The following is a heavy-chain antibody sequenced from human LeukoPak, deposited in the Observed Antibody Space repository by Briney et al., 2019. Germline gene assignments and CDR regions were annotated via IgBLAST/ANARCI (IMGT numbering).Heavy chain of an antibody. V-gene: IGHV1-3*01. J-gene: IGHJ4*02. D-gene: IGHD2-8*02. Sequence: ASVKVSCKASGYTFTSYAMHWVRQAPGQRLEWMGWINAGNGNTKYSQKFQGRVTMTEDTSKDTAYMELSSLRSEDTAVYYCATGGILAVGGRDYWGQGTLVTVSS. CDR1: GYTFTSYA. CDR2: INAGNGNT. CDR3: ATGGILAVGGRDY.